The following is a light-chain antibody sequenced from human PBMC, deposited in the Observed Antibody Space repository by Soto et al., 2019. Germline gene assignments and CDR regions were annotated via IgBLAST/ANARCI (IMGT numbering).Light chain of an antibody. CDR3: FAHSSGDLHV. CDR2: AAT. V-gene: IGLV2-14*01. CDR1: SSDVGGYNY. Sequence: QSVLTQPASVSGSPGQSITISCTGTSSDVGGYNYVSWYQQHPGKAPKLMIYAATNRKSGASNPFSGYKTGKTDQLAISGLQDEDVDDSYCFAHSSGDLHVF. J-gene: IGLJ1*01.